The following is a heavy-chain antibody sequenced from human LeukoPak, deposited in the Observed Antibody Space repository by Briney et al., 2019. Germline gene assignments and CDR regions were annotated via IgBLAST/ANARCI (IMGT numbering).Heavy chain of an antibody. Sequence: SETLSLTCAVYGGSFSGYYWSWIRQPPGKGLEWIGEINHSGSTNYNPSLKSRVTISVDTSKNQFSLKLSSVTAADTAVYYCARGRREIIAARFFDYWGQGTLVTVAS. CDR2: INHSGST. V-gene: IGHV4-34*01. D-gene: IGHD6-6*01. CDR3: ARGRREIIAARFFDY. CDR1: GGSFSGYY. J-gene: IGHJ4*02.